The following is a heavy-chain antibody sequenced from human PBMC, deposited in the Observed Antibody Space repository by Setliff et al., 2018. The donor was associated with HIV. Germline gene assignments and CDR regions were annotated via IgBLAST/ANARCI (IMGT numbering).Heavy chain of an antibody. V-gene: IGHV1-8*02. CDR3: ARGAWYTSGWHSSRYMDV. CDR1: GYTFTSSD. Sequence: GASVKVSCKASGYTFTSSDIYWVRQATGQGLEWMGWVNPKSGNTGYAQKFQGRAIMTRDTSISTVYMELRSLRSEDTAVYYCARGAWYTSGWHSSRYMDVWGKGTTVTVSS. J-gene: IGHJ6*03. CDR2: VNPKSGNT. D-gene: IGHD6-25*01.